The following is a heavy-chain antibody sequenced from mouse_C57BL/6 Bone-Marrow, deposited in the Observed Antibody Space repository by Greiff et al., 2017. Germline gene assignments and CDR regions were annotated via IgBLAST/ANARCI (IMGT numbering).Heavy chain of an antibody. CDR2: IYPGSGST. CDR3: ARPAYYSNLYAMDY. D-gene: IGHD2-5*01. Sequence: VQLQQPGAELVKPGASVKMSCKASGYTFTSYWITWVKQRPGPGLEWIGDIYPGSGSTNYNEKFKSKATLPVDTSSSTAYMQLSSLTSEDSAVYYCARPAYYSNLYAMDYWGQGTSVTVSS. CDR1: GYTFTSYW. V-gene: IGHV1-55*01. J-gene: IGHJ4*01.